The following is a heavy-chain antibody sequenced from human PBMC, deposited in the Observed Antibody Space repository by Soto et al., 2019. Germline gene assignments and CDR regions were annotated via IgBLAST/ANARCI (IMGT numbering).Heavy chain of an antibody. V-gene: IGHV3-30*18. J-gene: IGHJ3*02. Sequence: QVHLVESGGGVVQPGGSLRISCSASGFIFSTYGMHWVRQAPGKGLEWVAVISYDGSNQYYEDSVKGRFTISRDNSKNTLYLQMNSLRVEDTAVYYCAKSWSGSHGAFDMWGQGTMVTVSA. CDR1: GFIFSTYG. D-gene: IGHD2-8*02. CDR3: AKSWSGSHGAFDM. CDR2: ISYDGSNQ.